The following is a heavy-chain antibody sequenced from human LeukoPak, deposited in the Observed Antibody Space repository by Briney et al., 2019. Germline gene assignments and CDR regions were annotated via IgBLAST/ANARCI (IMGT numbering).Heavy chain of an antibody. CDR3: ARDAPLRYCDSSGTPWGQGYYYYMDV. V-gene: IGHV1-18*01. J-gene: IGHJ6*03. D-gene: IGHD3-22*01. Sequence: ASVKVSCKASGYTFTSYGISWVRQAPGQGLEWMGWISAYNGNTNYAQKLQGRVTMTTDTSTSTAYMELRSLRSDDTAVYYCARDAPLRYCDSSGTPWGQGYYYYMDVWGKGTTVTVSS. CDR1: GYTFTSYG. CDR2: ISAYNGNT.